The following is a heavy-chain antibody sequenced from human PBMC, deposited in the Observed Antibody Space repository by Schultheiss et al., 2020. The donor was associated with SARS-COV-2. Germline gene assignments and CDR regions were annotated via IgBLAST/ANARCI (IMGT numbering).Heavy chain of an antibody. D-gene: IGHD3-3*01. CDR3: ARATFYDFWSGLNSMDV. CDR2: INHRGGI. J-gene: IGHJ6*02. V-gene: IGHV4-34*01. Sequence: SETLSLTCAVYGGSYSGYYWAWVRQPPGKGLEWIGEINHRGGISYSPSLKSRVTISVDTSKNQFSLKLSSVTAADTAVYYCARATFYDFWSGLNSMDVWGQGTTVTVSS. CDR1: GGSYSGYY.